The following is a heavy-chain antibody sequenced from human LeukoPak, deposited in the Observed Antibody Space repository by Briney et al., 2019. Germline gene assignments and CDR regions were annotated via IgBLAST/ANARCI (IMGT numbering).Heavy chain of an antibody. J-gene: IGHJ6*02. V-gene: IGHV4-59*01. CDR2: IYYSGST. CDR1: DGSISSYY. Sequence: SETLSLTCTVSDGSISSYYWNWIRQPPGKGLEWIGYIYYSGSTNYNPSLKSRVTISVDTSKNQFSLKLSSVTAAVTAVYYCARARYYYGMDVWGQGTTVTVSS. CDR3: ARARYYYGMDV.